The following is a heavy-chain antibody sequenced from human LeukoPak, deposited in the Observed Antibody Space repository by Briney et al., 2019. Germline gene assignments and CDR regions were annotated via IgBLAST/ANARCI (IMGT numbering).Heavy chain of an antibody. V-gene: IGHV3-48*04. CDR3: ARDGHQQLAYYFDY. CDR1: GFSFSSSG. CDR2: IDTSSTTK. Sequence: GGSLRLSCAASGFSFSSSGMNWVRQAPGKGLEWVSYIDTSSTTKNYADSVKGRFTISRDNAKNSLYLQRNSLRAYDTGVYCCARDGHQQLAYYFDYWGQGTLVTVSS. D-gene: IGHD6-13*01. J-gene: IGHJ4*02.